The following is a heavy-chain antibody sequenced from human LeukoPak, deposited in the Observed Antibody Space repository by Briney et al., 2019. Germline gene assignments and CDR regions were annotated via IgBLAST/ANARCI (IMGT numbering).Heavy chain of an antibody. V-gene: IGHV4-4*07. CDR1: GDSTGGYY. CDR2: IHTSGGT. Sequence: SETLSLTCTVSGDSTGGYYWSWIRQPAGKGLEWIGRIHTSGGTNYNPSLKSRVTMSLDTSKSQLSLILRSVTAADTAVYYCARVRNSGTEVFDYWGQGTLVTVSS. J-gene: IGHJ4*02. CDR3: ARVRNSGTEVFDY. D-gene: IGHD2/OR15-2a*01.